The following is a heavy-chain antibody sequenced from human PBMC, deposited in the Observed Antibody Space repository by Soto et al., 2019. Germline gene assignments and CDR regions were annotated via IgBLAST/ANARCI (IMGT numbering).Heavy chain of an antibody. V-gene: IGHV4-30-2*01. J-gene: IGHJ4*02. Sequence: QLQLQESGSGLVKPSQTLSLTCAVSGGSISSGGYSWSWIRQPPGKGLEWIGYIYHSGSTYYNPSLPRRVTISVARSKDQFSLKLSSVTAADTAVYYCAGGIAARPLGYWGQGTLVTVSS. CDR1: GGSISSGGYS. CDR3: AGGIAARPLGY. CDR2: IYHSGST. D-gene: IGHD6-6*01.